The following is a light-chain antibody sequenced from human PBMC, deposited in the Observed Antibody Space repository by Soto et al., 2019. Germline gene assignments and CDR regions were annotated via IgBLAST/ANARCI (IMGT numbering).Light chain of an antibody. V-gene: IGKV3-15*01. J-gene: IGKJ2*01. Sequence: EIVKTKSPATLSVSPGERATLSCRASQSVSSNLAWYQQKPGQAPRLLIYDASTRATGIPARFSGSGSGTAFTLTISSRQSEDFAAYYCQQYNNWPPYTFGQGTKLEIK. CDR2: DAS. CDR3: QQYNNWPPYT. CDR1: QSVSSN.